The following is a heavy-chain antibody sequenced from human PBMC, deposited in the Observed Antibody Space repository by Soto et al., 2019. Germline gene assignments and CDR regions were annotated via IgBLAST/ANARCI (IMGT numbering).Heavy chain of an antibody. CDR2: IIPIFGTA. Sequence: ASVKVSCKASGGTFSSYAISWVRQAPGQGLEWMGGIIPIFGTANYAQKFQGRVTITADESTSTAYMELSSLRSEDTAVYYCARVGLINKKAAPHDYWGQGTLVTVSS. CDR3: ARVGLINKKAAPHDY. J-gene: IGHJ4*02. CDR1: GGTFSSYA. D-gene: IGHD6-13*01. V-gene: IGHV1-69*13.